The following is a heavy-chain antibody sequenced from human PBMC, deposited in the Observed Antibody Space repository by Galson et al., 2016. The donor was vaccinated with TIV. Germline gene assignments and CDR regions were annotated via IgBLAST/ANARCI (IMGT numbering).Heavy chain of an antibody. CDR2: FLPISRSV. J-gene: IGHJ4*02. Sequence: SVKVSCKATGYSFTDYYIHWVRQTPGQGLEWMGGFLPISRSVNYAQAFEGRVTFTTDESMTTTYMELSSLRSDDTAVYYCARDVPCGGACYFFDSWGQGSLVTVSA. CDR3: ARDVPCGGACYFFDS. V-gene: IGHV1-69*05. CDR1: GYSFTDYY. D-gene: IGHD2-21*02.